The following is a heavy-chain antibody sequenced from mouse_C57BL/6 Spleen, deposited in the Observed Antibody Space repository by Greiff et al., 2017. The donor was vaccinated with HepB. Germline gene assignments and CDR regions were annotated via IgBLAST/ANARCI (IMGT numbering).Heavy chain of an antibody. V-gene: IGHV1-59*01. CDR1: GYTFTSYW. D-gene: IGHD2-14*01. CDR2: IDPSDSYT. CDR3: ARDYRGY. J-gene: IGHJ2*01. Sequence: VQLQQPGAELVRPGTSVKLSCKASGYTFTSYWMHWVKQRPGQGLEWIGVIDPSDSYTNYNQKFKGKATLTVDTSSSTAYMQLSSLTSEDSAVYYCARDYRGYWGQGTTLTVSS.